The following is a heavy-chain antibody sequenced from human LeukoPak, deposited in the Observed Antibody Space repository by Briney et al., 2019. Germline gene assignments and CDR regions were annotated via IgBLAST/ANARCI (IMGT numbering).Heavy chain of an antibody. D-gene: IGHD3-10*01. CDR1: GGSISSYY. CDR3: ARDPGSWFGDLSYFDY. V-gene: IGHV4-59*01. J-gene: IGHJ4*02. CDR2: IYYSGST. Sequence: SETLSLTCTVFGGSISSYYWSCIRQPPGKGLEWIGYIYYSGSTNYNPSLKSRVTISVDTSKNQFSLKLSSVTAADTAVYYCARDPGSWFGDLSYFDYWGQGTLVTVSS.